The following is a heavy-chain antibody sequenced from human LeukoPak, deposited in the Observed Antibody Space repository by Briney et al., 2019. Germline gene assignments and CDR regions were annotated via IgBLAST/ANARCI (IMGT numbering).Heavy chain of an antibody. CDR2: IKQDGSEK. Sequence: GGSLRLSCAASGFTFSSYWMSWVRQAPGKGLEWVANIKQDGSEKYYVDSVKGRFTISRDNAKNSLYLQMNSLRAEDTAAYYCARERSIAAAGTDYWGQGTLVTVSS. J-gene: IGHJ4*02. D-gene: IGHD6-13*01. CDR3: ARERSIAAAGTDY. CDR1: GFTFSSYW. V-gene: IGHV3-7*01.